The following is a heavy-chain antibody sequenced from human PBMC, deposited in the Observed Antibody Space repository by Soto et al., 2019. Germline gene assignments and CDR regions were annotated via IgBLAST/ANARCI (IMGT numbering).Heavy chain of an antibody. CDR1: GFTFSNYA. D-gene: IGHD3-9*01. Sequence: PGGSLRLSCAASGFTFSNYAMSWVRQAPGKGLEWVSTFSASSGSTYYADSLKGRFTISRDNSKNTLYLQMDSLRAEDTAVYYCARFGLVTFDCWGQGTLVTVSS. CDR2: FSASSGST. J-gene: IGHJ4*02. V-gene: IGHV3-23*01. CDR3: ARFGLVTFDC.